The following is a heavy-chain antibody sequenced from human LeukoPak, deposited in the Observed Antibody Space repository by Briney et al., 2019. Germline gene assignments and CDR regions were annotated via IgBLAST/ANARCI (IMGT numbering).Heavy chain of an antibody. V-gene: IGHV3-23*01. CDR2: ISGSGGST. D-gene: IGHD1-26*01. J-gene: IGHJ4*02. Sequence: SGGSLRLSCAASGFTFSSYAMNWVRQAPGKGLEWVSAISGSGGSTYYADSVKGRFTISRDSSKNTLYLQMNSLRAEDTAVYYCAERGAEVGATIAPGDYWGQGTLVTVSS. CDR1: GFTFSSYA. CDR3: AERGAEVGATIAPGDY.